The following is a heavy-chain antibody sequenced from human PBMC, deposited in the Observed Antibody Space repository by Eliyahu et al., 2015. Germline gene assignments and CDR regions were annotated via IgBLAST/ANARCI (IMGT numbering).Heavy chain of an antibody. J-gene: IGHJ5*02. CDR1: GFTFXSYG. Sequence: QVQLVESGGGVVQPGRSLRLSCAASGFTFXSYGMHWVRQAPGKGLEWVAVIWYDGSNKYYADSVKGRFTISRDNSKNTLYLQMNSLRAEDTAVYYCARDQFCCTGGVYNWFDPWGQGTLVTVSS. D-gene: IGHD2-8*02. CDR3: ARDQFCCTGGVYNWFDP. CDR2: IWYDGSNK. V-gene: IGHV3-33*01.